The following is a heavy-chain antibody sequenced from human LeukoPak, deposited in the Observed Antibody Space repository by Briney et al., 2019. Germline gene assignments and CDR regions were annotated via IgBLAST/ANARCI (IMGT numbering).Heavy chain of an antibody. CDR1: GYSISRGYY. Sequence: PSDTLSLTCAVSGYSISRGYYWALIRQPPGKGLEWIGTVYHTGSTYYNPSLDSRVTISVDTSKNEFSLNLKSVTAADTAVYYCARAGWIITSGIDYWGQGALVTVSS. V-gene: IGHV4-38-2*01. CDR3: ARAGWIITSGIDY. D-gene: IGHD3-10*01. CDR2: VYHTGST. J-gene: IGHJ4*02.